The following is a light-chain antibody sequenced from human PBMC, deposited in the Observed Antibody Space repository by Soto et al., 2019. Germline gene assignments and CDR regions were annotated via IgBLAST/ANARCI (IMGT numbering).Light chain of an antibody. CDR3: QNYNSAPRT. CDR1: QGLINY. V-gene: IGKV1-27*01. CDR2: AAS. Sequence: DIQMTQSPSSLSASVGDRVTITCRASQGLINYLAWYQQKPGEVPNLLVYAASTVPSGIPSRFSGSGSGTDFTLTISSLQPEDSATYYCQNYNSAPRTFGQGTKVEI. J-gene: IGKJ1*01.